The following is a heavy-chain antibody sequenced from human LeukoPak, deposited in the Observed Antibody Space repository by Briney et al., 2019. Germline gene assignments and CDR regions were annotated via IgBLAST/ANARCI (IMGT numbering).Heavy chain of an antibody. J-gene: IGHJ5*02. V-gene: IGHV1-58*01. Sequence: SVKVSCKASGFTFTSSVVQWVRQARGQRLEWIGWVVVGSGDTKYAQKFQERVTITRDMSTNIAYMELSSLRSEDTAVYYCAADYGSGTYYNAITLDPWGQGTLVTVSS. D-gene: IGHD3-10*01. CDR1: GFTFTSSV. CDR3: AADYGSGTYYNAITLDP. CDR2: VVVGSGDT.